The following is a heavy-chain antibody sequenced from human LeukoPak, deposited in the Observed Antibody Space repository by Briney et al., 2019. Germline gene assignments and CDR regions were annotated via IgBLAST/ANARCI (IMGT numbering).Heavy chain of an antibody. D-gene: IGHD6-13*01. V-gene: IGHV3-48*03. J-gene: IGHJ4*02. Sequence: PGGSLRLSCAASGFTFSSYEMNWVRQAPGKGLEWVSYISSSGSPIYYADSVKGRFTVSRDNTKNSLYLQMSSLRAEDTAAYYCARTLAYWGQGTLVAVSS. CDR1: GFTFSSYE. CDR3: ARTLAY. CDR2: ISSSGSPI.